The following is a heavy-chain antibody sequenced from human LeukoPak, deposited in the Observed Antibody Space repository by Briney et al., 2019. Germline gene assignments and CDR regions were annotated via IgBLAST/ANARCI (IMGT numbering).Heavy chain of an antibody. J-gene: IGHJ4*01. D-gene: IGHD4-17*01. Sequence: SETLSLTCTVSGGSISSSNYYWGWVRQPPGKGLEWIATIYYSGRTYYNPSLKSRVTISVDASKNQFSLKLSSVTAADTAVYYCARAPGTTFDYWGHGNMVTVSS. CDR1: GGSISSSNYY. CDR2: IYYSGRT. CDR3: ARAPGTTFDY. V-gene: IGHV4-39*07.